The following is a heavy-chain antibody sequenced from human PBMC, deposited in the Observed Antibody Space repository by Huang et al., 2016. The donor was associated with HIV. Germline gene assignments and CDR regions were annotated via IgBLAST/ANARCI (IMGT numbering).Heavy chain of an antibody. CDR2: IYPGYSET. D-gene: IGHD3-10*01. CDR1: GDNFDSYW. V-gene: IGHV5-51*01. CDR3: ARQGLWLPPTDPFDY. J-gene: IGHJ4*02. Sequence: EVHLVQSGAEVKEPGESLKISCQASGDNFDSYWIGWVRQMPGKGLEWMGVIYPGYSETRYDPSFQGQVTISADQSINTAYLQWSSLKASDTAIYFCARQGLWLPPTDPFDYWGQGTPVTVSA.